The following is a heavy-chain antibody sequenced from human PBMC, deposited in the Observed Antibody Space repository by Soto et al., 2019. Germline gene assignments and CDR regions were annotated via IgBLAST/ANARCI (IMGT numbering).Heavy chain of an antibody. D-gene: IGHD1-20*01. Sequence: PSETLSLTCAVSGASISGSYYYWAWLRQSPGKGPEWIGSVFYTGFTSYNPSLESRVSVSVDTSKSQFSLKLGAVTAADTAVYYCATSQKGYNWNYFDHWGQGALVTVSS. CDR2: VFYTGFT. J-gene: IGHJ4*02. CDR3: ATSQKGYNWNYFDH. V-gene: IGHV4-39*01. CDR1: GASISGSYYY.